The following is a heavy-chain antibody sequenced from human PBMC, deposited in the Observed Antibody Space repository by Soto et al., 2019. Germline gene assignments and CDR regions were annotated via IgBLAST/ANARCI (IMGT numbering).Heavy chain of an antibody. CDR3: ARDRLIAVTGLLHY. V-gene: IGHV1-18*01. CDR2: ISAYNGKT. Sequence: QVQLVQSGAEVKKXGASVKVSCKTSGYPFTSYGINWVRQAPGQGPEWMGWISAYNGKTSYTQKFQGRVTMTTDTSTSTAYTELRSLRSDDTAVYYCARDRLIAVTGLLHYWGQGTLVTVSS. J-gene: IGHJ4*02. D-gene: IGHD6-19*01. CDR1: GYPFTSYG.